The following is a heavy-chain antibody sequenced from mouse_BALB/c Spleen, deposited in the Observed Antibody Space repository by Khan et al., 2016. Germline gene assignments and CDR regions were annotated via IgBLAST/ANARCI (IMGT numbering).Heavy chain of an antibody. D-gene: IGHD1-1*02. V-gene: IGHV3-2*02. J-gene: IGHJ2*01. Sequence: EVQLQESGPGLVKPSQSLSLTCTVTGYSITSDYAWNWIRQFPGNQLEWMGYISYSGSTSYHPSLKSRISITRDTSRNQFFLQLNSVTTEDTAPYYGGRHYVGFFDYWGQGTTLTVSS. CDR3: GRHYVGFFDY. CDR1: GYSITSDYA. CDR2: ISYSGST.